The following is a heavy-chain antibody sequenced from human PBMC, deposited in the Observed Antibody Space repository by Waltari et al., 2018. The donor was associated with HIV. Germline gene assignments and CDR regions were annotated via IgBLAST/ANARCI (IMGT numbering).Heavy chain of an antibody. Sequence: QVQLQESGPGLVKPSETLSLTCTVSGGSISSYSWSWIRQPPGKGLEWIGYIYYSGSTNYNPSLESRLTISVDTSKNQFSLKLSSVTAADTAVYYCARLGCSSTSCQRRGGMDVWGQGTTVTVSS. D-gene: IGHD2-2*01. J-gene: IGHJ6*02. CDR1: GGSISSYS. CDR3: ARLGCSSTSCQRRGGMDV. CDR2: IYYSGST. V-gene: IGHV4-59*08.